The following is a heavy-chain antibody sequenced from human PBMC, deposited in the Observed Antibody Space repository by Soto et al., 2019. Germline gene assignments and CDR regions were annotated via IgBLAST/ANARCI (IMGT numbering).Heavy chain of an antibody. Sequence: SVKVSCKASGYTFTSYGISWMRQAPGQGLEWMGRIIPILGIANYAQKFQGRVTITADKSTRTAYLELSSLRSEDTAFYYCARDLVAVAANSDVFDIGGKGKMVT. CDR3: ARDLVAVAANSDVFDI. CDR1: GYTFTSYG. CDR2: IIPILGIA. D-gene: IGHD6-19*01. V-gene: IGHV1-69*04. J-gene: IGHJ3*02.